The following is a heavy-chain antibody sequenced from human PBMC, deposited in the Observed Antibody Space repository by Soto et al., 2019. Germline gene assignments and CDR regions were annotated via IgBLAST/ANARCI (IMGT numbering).Heavy chain of an antibody. J-gene: IGHJ4*02. V-gene: IGHV1-46*01. CDR3: ARNGTFDL. CDR1: AYTFTRYS. CDR2: INPAGPTT. Sequence: QVQLVQSGAEAKKPGASVKVSCHATAYTFTRYSIQWIRQGPRQELEWMGLINPAGPTTSYAQKFQDRVTMTRDTSTRTVYMQVSSLRSEDTAVSYCARNGTFDLWGQGTLVTV. D-gene: IGHD1-7*01.